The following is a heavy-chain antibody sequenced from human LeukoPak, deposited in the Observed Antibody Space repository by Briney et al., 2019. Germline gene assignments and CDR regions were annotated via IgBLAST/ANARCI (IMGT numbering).Heavy chain of an antibody. CDR3: ARVFPDYYDSSGQFDY. Sequence: GASVKVSCKASGYTFTSYGISWVRQAPGQGLEWMGWISAYNGNTNYAQKLQGRVTMTTDTSTSTAYVELRSLRSDDTAVYYCARVFPDYYDSSGQFDYWGQGTLVTVSS. CDR2: ISAYNGNT. D-gene: IGHD3-22*01. CDR1: GYTFTSYG. V-gene: IGHV1-18*01. J-gene: IGHJ4*02.